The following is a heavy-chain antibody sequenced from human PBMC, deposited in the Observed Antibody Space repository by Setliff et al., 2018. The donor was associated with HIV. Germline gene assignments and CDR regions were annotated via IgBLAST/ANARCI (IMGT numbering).Heavy chain of an antibody. CDR3: ASYLEYPLISAGLLDY. Sequence: GGSLRLSCAASGFTVSSNYMSWVRQPPGKGLRWVLFIYSADSTFFAASVKGRFTLSRDNSKNTLYLQMNSLRNENTAICYFASYLEYPLISAGLLDYWGQGTLVTVSS. CDR2: IYSADST. D-gene: IGHD2-2*01. CDR1: GFTVSSNY. V-gene: IGHV3-66*02. J-gene: IGHJ4*02.